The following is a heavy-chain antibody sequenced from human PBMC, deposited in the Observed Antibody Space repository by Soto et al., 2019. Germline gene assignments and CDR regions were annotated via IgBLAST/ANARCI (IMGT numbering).Heavy chain of an antibody. CDR3: ARGGGVGVAGSADFDM. V-gene: IGHV1-2*02. D-gene: IGHD3-3*01. CDR1: GYPVTAYY. Sequence: QLHLVQSGAVVKKPGASVTVSCSASGYPVTAYYMHWVRQAPGRGLEWMGGINPATGAAKYTQTFRGRVTMTRDTSTRKVSMELSGLTTLDTAVFYWARGGGVGVAGSADFDMWGQGTVVTVSS. J-gene: IGHJ3*02. CDR2: INPATGAA.